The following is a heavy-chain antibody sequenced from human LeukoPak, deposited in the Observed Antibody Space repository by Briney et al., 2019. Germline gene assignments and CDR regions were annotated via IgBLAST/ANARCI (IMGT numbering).Heavy chain of an antibody. CDR1: GGSFSGYY. CDR2: INHSGST. J-gene: IGHJ3*02. Sequence: SVTLSLTCAVYGGSFSGYYWSWIRQPPGKGLEWIGEINHSGSTNYNPSLKSRVTISVDTSKNQFSLKLSSVTAADTAVYYCARTTTVTTSAFDIWGQGTMVTVSS. V-gene: IGHV4-34*01. CDR3: ARTTTVTTSAFDI. D-gene: IGHD4-17*01.